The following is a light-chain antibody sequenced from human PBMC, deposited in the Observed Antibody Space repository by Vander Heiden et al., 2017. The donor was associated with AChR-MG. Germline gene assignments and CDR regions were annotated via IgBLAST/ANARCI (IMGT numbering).Light chain of an antibody. CDR2: QAS. J-gene: IGKJ4*01. CDR3: QQYNSYPLT. V-gene: IGKV1-5*03. Sequence: DIQMTQSPSTLSASVGDRVTITCRASQNVGNWLAWFQQKPGRAPNLLLSQASTLESGVPSRFDGSGAGTEFTLTFSSLQPDDLASYYCQQYNSYPLTFGGWTKVELQ. CDR1: QNVGNW.